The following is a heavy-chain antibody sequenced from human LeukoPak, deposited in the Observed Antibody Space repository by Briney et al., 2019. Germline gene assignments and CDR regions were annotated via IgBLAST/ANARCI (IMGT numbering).Heavy chain of an antibody. J-gene: IGHJ4*02. CDR1: ALTVTSNY. V-gene: IGHV3-66*02. Sequence: GGSLRLSCAASALTVTSNYMSWVRQAPGKGLEWVSVIYSGVDTHYADSVKGRFTISRDNSKNTLFLQMNSLRPEDTAVYYCARDRRQSSGWYGGLDYWGQGTLVTVSS. D-gene: IGHD6-19*01. CDR3: ARDRRQSSGWYGGLDY. CDR2: IYSGVDT.